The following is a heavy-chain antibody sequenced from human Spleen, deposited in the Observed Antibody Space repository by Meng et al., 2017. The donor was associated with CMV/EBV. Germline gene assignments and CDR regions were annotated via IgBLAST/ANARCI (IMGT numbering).Heavy chain of an antibody. CDR1: GYTFTSYA. V-gene: IGHV1-3*02. J-gene: IGHJ6*02. CDR3: ARVVVTRNYYYYYYGMDV. CDR2: SNAGNGNT. D-gene: IGHD2-21*02. Sequence: ASVKVSCKASGYTFTSYAMHWVRQAPGQRLEWMGWSNAGNGNTKYSQEFQGRVTITRDTSASTAYMELSSLRSEDTAVYYCARVVVTRNYYYYYYGMDVWGQGTTVTVSS.